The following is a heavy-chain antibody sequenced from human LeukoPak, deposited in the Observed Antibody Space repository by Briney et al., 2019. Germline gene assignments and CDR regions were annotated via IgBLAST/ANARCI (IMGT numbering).Heavy chain of an antibody. CDR2: ISSSSSYI. V-gene: IGHV3-21*01. J-gene: IGHJ5*02. CDR1: GFTFSSYS. CDR3: ARDRVGAAAGRGGWFDP. Sequence: GGSLRLSCAASGFTFSSYSMNWVRQAPGKGLEWVSSISSSSSYIYYADSVKGRFTISRDNAKNSLYLQMNSLRAEDTAVYYCARDRVGAAAGRGGWFDPWGQGTLVTVSS. D-gene: IGHD6-13*01.